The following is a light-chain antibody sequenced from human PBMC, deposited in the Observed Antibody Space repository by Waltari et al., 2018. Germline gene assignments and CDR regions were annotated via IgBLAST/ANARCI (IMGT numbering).Light chain of an antibody. CDR1: SCAVGAYNF. CDR3: SSRTSGSTRVV. J-gene: IGLJ2*01. CDR2: DVS. V-gene: IGLV2-14*03. Sequence: QSALTPPASVSGSPGQSITISCTGTSCAVGAYNFVSWYQQHPGKVPKLMIYDVSNRPSGVSNRFSGSKSGNTASLTISGVQAEDEADYYCSSRTSGSTRVVFGGGTKLTVL.